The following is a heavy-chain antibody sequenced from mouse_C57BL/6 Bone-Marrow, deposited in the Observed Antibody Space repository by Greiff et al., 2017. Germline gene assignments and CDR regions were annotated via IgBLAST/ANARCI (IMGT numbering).Heavy chain of an antibody. D-gene: IGHD2-1*01. V-gene: IGHV5-6*01. CDR1: GFTFSSYG. Sequence: EVQVVESGGDLVKPGGSLKLSCAASGFTFSSYGMSWVRQTPDKRLEWVATISSGGSYTYYPDSVKGRFTISRDNAKNTLYLQLSSLKSEYTAMYYCARRGNYAYWYFDVWGTGTTVTVSS. CDR2: ISSGGSYT. J-gene: IGHJ1*03. CDR3: ARRGNYAYWYFDV.